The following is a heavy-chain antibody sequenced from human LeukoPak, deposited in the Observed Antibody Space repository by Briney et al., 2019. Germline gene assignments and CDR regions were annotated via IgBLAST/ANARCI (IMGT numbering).Heavy chain of an antibody. CDR1: GGSISSGGYY. Sequence: PSQTLSLTCTVSGGSISSGGYYWSWIRQPPGKGLEWIGYIYYSGSTNYNPLLKSRVTISVDTSKNQFSLKLSSVTAADTAVYYCARVDSGSYLFDYWGQGTLVTVSS. J-gene: IGHJ4*02. CDR2: IYYSGST. V-gene: IGHV4-61*08. D-gene: IGHD1-26*01. CDR3: ARVDSGSYLFDY.